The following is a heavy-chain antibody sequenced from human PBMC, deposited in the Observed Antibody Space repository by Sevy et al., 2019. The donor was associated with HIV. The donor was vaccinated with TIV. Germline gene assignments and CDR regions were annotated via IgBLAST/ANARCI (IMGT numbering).Heavy chain of an antibody. CDR2: ISRTPATT. Sequence: GGSLRLSCKTSGFTFSTYAMHWVRQAPGKGLEWVASISRTPATTYYADSVRDRFTISGDNAKNSLYLEMNSLRDEDTAVYYCAGGAYYYDSREANWFDPWGQGTLVTVSS. CDR1: GFTFSTYA. J-gene: IGHJ5*02. V-gene: IGHV3-48*02. D-gene: IGHD3-22*01. CDR3: AGGAYYYDSREANWFDP.